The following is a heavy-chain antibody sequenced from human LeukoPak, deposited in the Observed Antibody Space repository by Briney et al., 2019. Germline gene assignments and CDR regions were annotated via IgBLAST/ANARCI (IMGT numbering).Heavy chain of an antibody. V-gene: IGHV1-46*01. CDR3: ARVRHDYGDTHQYYFDY. Sequence: ASVKVSCKASGYTFTGYYMHWVRQAPGQGLEWMGIINPSGGSTSYAQKFQGRVTMTRDTSTSTVYMELSSLRSEDTAVYYCARVRHDYGDTHQYYFDYWGQGTLVTVSS. CDR1: GYTFTGYY. J-gene: IGHJ4*02. D-gene: IGHD4-17*01. CDR2: INPSGGST.